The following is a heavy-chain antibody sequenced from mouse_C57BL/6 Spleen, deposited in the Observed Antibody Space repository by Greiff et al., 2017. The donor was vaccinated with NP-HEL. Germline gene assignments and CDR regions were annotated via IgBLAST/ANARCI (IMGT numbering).Heavy chain of an antibody. CDR2: IDPSDSYT. V-gene: IGHV1-50*01. D-gene: IGHD4-1*01. Sequence: QVHVKQPGAELVKPGASVKLSCKASGYTFTSYWMQWVKQRPGQGLEWIGEIDPSDSYTNYNQKFKGKATLTVDTSSSTAYMQLSSLTSEDSAVYYCARCGKTGTNYAMDYWGQGTSVTVSS. CDR3: ARCGKTGTNYAMDY. CDR1: GYTFTSYW. J-gene: IGHJ4*01.